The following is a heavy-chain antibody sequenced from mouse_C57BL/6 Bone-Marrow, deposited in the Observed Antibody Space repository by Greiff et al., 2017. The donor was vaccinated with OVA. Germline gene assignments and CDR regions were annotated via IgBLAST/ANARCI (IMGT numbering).Heavy chain of an antibody. V-gene: IGHV5-9*01. Sequence: EVQGVESGGGLVKPGGSLKLSCAASGFTFSSYTMSWVRQTPEKRLEWVATISGGGGNTYYPDSVKGRFTISRDNAKNTLYLQMSSLRSEDTALYYCARHGIYDGYYGFAYWGQGTLVTVSA. CDR1: GFTFSSYT. D-gene: IGHD2-3*01. J-gene: IGHJ3*01. CDR3: ARHGIYDGYYGFAY. CDR2: ISGGGGNT.